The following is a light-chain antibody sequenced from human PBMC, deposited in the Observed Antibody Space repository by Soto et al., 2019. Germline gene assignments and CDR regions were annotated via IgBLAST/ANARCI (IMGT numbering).Light chain of an antibody. CDR3: LLDYAYFWA. Sequence: IQVTQSPPTLSASVGDRGTITCRASQRISSYLNWYQQKPGKVPKLLIYAASTLQSGVPSRFSGSGSGRDFTLTISSLQPEDFATYYCLLDYAYFWAFGQGTKVDI. CDR1: QRISSY. CDR2: AAS. J-gene: IGKJ1*01. V-gene: IGKV1-6*01.